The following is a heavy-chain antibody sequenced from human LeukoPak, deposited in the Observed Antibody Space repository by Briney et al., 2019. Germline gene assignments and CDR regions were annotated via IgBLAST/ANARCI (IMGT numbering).Heavy chain of an antibody. V-gene: IGHV1-2*02. CDR3: ARDYTSGSYHPDY. Sequence: ASVMVSCKASGNSFTDYYIHWVRQAPGQGLEWMGWIDPDSGGTNYAQKFQGRVTMTRDSSNTTAYMELSRLTSDDTAVYYCARDYTSGSYHPDYWGQGTLVTVSS. CDR2: IDPDSGGT. J-gene: IGHJ4*02. CDR1: GNSFTDYY. D-gene: IGHD3-10*01.